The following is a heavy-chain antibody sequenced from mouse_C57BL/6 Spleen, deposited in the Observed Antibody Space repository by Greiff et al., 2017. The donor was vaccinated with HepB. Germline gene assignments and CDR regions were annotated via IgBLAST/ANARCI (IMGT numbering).Heavy chain of an antibody. D-gene: IGHD2-3*01. J-gene: IGHJ3*01. Sequence: QVQLQQSGAELVRPGSSVKLSCKASGYTFTSYWMHWVKQRPIQGLEWIGNIDPSDSETHYNQKFKDKATLTVDKSSSTAYMQLRSLTSEDSAVYYCARSGYDGDPWFAYWGQGTLVTVSA. CDR1: GYTFTSYW. V-gene: IGHV1-52*01. CDR2: IDPSDSET. CDR3: ARSGYDGDPWFAY.